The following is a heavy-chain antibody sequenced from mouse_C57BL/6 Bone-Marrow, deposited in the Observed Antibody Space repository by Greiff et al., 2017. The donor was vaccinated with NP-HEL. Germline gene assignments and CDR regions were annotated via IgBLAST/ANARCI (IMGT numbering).Heavy chain of an antibody. J-gene: IGHJ3*01. Sequence: VQLQQPGAELVKPGASVKVSCKASGYTFTSYWMHWVKQRPGQGLEWIGRIHPSDSDTNYNQKFKGKATLTVDKSSSAAYMQLSSLTSEGSAVYYCAQTAQATGFAYWGQGTLVTVSA. CDR2: IHPSDSDT. CDR1: GYTFTSYW. D-gene: IGHD3-2*02. CDR3: AQTAQATGFAY. V-gene: IGHV1-74*01.